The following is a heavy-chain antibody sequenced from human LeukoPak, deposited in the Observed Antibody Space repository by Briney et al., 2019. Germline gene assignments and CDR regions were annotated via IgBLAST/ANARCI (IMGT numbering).Heavy chain of an antibody. CDR3: ARRNAMDV. V-gene: IGHV3-7*03. Sequence: GGSLRLSCAASGFTFSNYWMTWVRQAPGKGLEWAANIKRDGSERYYVDSVKGRFTISRDDAKSSLYLQMNSLRAEDTAVYYCARRNAMDVWGQGTTVIVFS. J-gene: IGHJ6*02. CDR2: IKRDGSER. CDR1: GFTFSNYW.